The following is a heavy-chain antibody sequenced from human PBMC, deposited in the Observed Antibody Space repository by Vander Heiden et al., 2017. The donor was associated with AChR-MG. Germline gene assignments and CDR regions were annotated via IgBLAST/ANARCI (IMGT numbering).Heavy chain of an antibody. Sequence: EVQLVESGGGLVKPGGSLRLSCAASGFTFSSYSMNWVRQAPGKGLEWVSSISSSSSYIYYADSVKGRFTISRDNAKNSLYLQMNSLRAEDTAVYYCARGLVGATGAFDIWGQGTMVTVSS. CDR1: GFTFSSYS. CDR2: ISSSSSYI. J-gene: IGHJ3*02. D-gene: IGHD1-26*01. CDR3: ARGLVGATGAFDI. V-gene: IGHV3-21*01.